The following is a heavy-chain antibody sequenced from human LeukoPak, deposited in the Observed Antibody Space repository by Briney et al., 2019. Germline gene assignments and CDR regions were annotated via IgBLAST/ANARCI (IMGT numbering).Heavy chain of an antibody. Sequence: GGSLRLSCAASGFTFSNYGMHWVRQAPGKGLEWVAFIRYDGSSKYYADSVKGRFTISRDNSKNTLYLQMNSLRAEDTAVYYCAKDRWTFGGVIVLWFDPWGQGTLVTVSS. CDR3: AKDRWTFGGVIVLWFDP. V-gene: IGHV3-30*02. J-gene: IGHJ5*02. D-gene: IGHD3-16*02. CDR2: IRYDGSSK. CDR1: GFTFSNYG.